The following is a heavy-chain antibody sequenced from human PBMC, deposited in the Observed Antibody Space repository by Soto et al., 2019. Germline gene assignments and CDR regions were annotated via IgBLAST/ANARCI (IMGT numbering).Heavy chain of an antibody. CDR1: GFTFSSYG. V-gene: IGHV3-33*01. Sequence: QVQLVESGGGVVQPGRSLRLSCAASGFTFSSYGMHWVRQAPGKGLEWVAVIWYDGSNKYYADSVKGRFTISRDNSKNTLYLQMNSLRVEDTAVYYCARGGSKRKSGIVDIYAMDVWGQGTTVTVSS. J-gene: IGHJ6*02. D-gene: IGHD2-15*01. CDR3: ARGGSKRKSGIVDIYAMDV. CDR2: IWYDGSNK.